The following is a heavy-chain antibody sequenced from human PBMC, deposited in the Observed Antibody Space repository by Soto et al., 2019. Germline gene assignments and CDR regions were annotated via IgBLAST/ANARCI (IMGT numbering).Heavy chain of an antibody. Sequence: GASVKVSCKASGYTFTSYGISWVRQAPGQGLEWMGWISAYNGNTNYAQKLQGRVTMTTDTSTSTAYMELRSLRSDDTAVYYCARDGRSGIAVVPAFFAAFDIWGQGTMVTVSS. CDR2: ISAYNGNT. V-gene: IGHV1-18*01. D-gene: IGHD2-2*01. CDR3: ARDGRSGIAVVPAFFAAFDI. CDR1: GYTFTSYG. J-gene: IGHJ3*02.